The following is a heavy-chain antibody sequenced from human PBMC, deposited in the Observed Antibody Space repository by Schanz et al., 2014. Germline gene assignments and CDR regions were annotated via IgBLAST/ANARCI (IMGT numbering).Heavy chain of an antibody. CDR1: GFIFNDYY. CDR3: ARENLNWEAFDI. J-gene: IGHJ3*02. D-gene: IGHD7-27*01. Sequence: VQLVESGGGLIQPGGSLRLSCVASGFIFNDYYMNWIRQAPGKGLEWLSYISRDGTTSYYADSVKGRFTISRDNAKNSLYLEMTSLRGEDTAVYYCARENLNWEAFDIWGQGTVVTVSS. CDR2: ISRDGTTS. V-gene: IGHV3-11*01.